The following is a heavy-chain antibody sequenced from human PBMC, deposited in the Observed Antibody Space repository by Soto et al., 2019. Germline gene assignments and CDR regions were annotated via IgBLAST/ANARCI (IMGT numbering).Heavy chain of an antibody. CDR2: IYHSGST. J-gene: IGHJ6*02. CDR1: GGSISSSNW. V-gene: IGHV4-4*02. D-gene: IGHD3-10*01. CDR3: ARVTGHYYYGMDV. Sequence: QVQLQESGPGLVKPSGTLSLTCAVSGGSISSSNWWSWVRQPPGKGLEWIGEIYHSGSTNYNPSLNVRITISVDKSKNQFSLRLSSVTAAATSVYYCARVTGHYYYGMDVWGQGTTVTVSS.